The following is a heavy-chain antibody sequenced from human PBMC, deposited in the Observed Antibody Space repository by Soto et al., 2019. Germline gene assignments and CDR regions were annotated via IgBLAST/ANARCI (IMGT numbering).Heavy chain of an antibody. J-gene: IGHJ6*03. V-gene: IGHV4-34*01. CDR1: GGSFSGYY. D-gene: IGHD2-15*01. CDR3: ARGRVQDIVVVVAATPNYMDV. Sequence: QVQLQQWGAGLLKPSETLSLTCAVYGGSFSGYYWSWIRQPPGKGLEWIGEINHSGSTNYNPSLKRRVTISVDTSKNQFSLKLSSVTAADTAVYYCARGRVQDIVVVVAATPNYMDVWGKGTTVTVSS. CDR2: INHSGST.